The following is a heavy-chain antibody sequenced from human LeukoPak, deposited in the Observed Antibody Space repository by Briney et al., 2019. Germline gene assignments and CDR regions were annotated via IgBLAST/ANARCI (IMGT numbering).Heavy chain of an antibody. CDR1: GYTFTIYY. Sequence: ASVKVSCTASGYTFTIYYMHWVRQAPGQGLEWMGIINPSGGSTSYAQKFQGRVTMTRDTSTSTVYMELSSLRSEDTAVYYCARVAVAGNFDYWGQGTLVTVSS. V-gene: IGHV1-46*01. CDR2: INPSGGST. D-gene: IGHD6-19*01. J-gene: IGHJ4*02. CDR3: ARVAVAGNFDY.